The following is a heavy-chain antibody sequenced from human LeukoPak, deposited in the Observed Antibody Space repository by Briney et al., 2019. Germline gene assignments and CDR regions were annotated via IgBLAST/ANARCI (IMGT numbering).Heavy chain of an antibody. D-gene: IGHD1-26*01. V-gene: IGHV3-20*04. Sequence: GGSLRLSRAASGFTFDDYDMSWVRQAPGKGLEWVSGINWNGGSTGYADSVKGRFTISRDNAKNSLYLQMNSLRSEDTALYYCARDDWSGSYFSWGQGTLVTVSS. CDR3: ARDDWSGSYFS. CDR1: GFTFDDYD. CDR2: INWNGGST. J-gene: IGHJ4*02.